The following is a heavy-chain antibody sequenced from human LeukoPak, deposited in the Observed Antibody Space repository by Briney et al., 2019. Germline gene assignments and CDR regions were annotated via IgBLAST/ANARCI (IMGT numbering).Heavy chain of an antibody. CDR3: ASERIAVAGTDYFDY. CDR1: GGSISSYY. J-gene: IGHJ4*02. Sequence: PSETLSLTCTVSGGSISSYYWSWIRQPPGKGLEWIGYIYYSGSTNYNPSLKSRVTISVDTSKNQFSLKLSSVTAADTAVYYCASERIAVAGTDYFDYWGQGTLVTVSS. V-gene: IGHV4-59*01. CDR2: IYYSGST. D-gene: IGHD6-19*01.